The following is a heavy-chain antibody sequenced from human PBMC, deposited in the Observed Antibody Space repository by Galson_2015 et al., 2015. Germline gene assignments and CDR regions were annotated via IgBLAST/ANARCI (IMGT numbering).Heavy chain of an antibody. V-gene: IGHV1-2*06. J-gene: IGHJ2*01. Sequence: SVKVSCKASGYTSTGYYMHWVRQAPGQGLEWMGRINPNSGGTDYAQKFQGRVTMTRDTSISTAYMELSSLGSDDTALYYCARQSAVAAGWYFDLWGRGTLVTVSS. D-gene: IGHD6-19*01. CDR1: GYTSTGYY. CDR3: ARQSAVAAGWYFDL. CDR2: INPNSGGT.